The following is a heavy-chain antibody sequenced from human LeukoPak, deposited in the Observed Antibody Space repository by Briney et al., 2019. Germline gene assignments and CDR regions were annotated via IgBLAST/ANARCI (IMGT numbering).Heavy chain of an antibody. CDR1: GFTVSSNY. J-gene: IGHJ4*02. CDR3: AKGSVVYCTNGVCYFDS. Sequence: GGSLRLSCAASGFTVSSNYMSWVRQAPAKGLEWVSVIYSGGSTYYADSVKGRFTISRDNSKNTLYLQMNSLRAEDTAVYYCAKGSVVYCTNGVCYFDSWGQGTLVTVSS. V-gene: IGHV3-53*01. CDR2: IYSGGST. D-gene: IGHD2-8*01.